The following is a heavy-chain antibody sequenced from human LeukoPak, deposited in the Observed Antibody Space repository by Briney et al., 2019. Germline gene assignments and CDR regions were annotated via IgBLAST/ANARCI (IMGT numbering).Heavy chain of an antibody. CDR3: ARDPTSSWETAFDI. Sequence: GGSLRLSCAASGFTFSSYTMNWVRQAPGKGLEWVSSISSGTSYIYYADSVKGRFTISRDNAKNSLYLQMNSLRAEDTAVYYCARDPTSSWETAFDIWGQGTMVTVSS. V-gene: IGHV3-21*01. J-gene: IGHJ3*02. D-gene: IGHD1-26*01. CDR2: ISSGTSYI. CDR1: GFTFSSYT.